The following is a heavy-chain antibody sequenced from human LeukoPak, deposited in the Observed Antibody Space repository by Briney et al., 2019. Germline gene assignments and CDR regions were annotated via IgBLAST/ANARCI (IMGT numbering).Heavy chain of an antibody. V-gene: IGHV1-2*02. CDR2: INPNSGGT. Sequence: ASVKVSCKASGYTFTGYYMYWVRQAPGQGLEWMGWINPNSGGTNYAQKFQGRVTMTRDTSISTAYMELSRLRSDDTAVYYCARGIAVAGYPKFDYWGQGTLVTVSS. J-gene: IGHJ4*02. CDR1: GYTFTGYY. CDR3: ARGIAVAGYPKFDY. D-gene: IGHD6-19*01.